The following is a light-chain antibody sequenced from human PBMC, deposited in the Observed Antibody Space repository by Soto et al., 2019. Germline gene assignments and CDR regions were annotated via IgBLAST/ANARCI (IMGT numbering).Light chain of an antibody. J-gene: IGKJ4*01. CDR3: QQYNKFPSLT. CDR1: QSVSSN. V-gene: IGKV3-15*01. Sequence: EIVMTQSPATLSASPGERATLSCRASQSVSSNLAWYQQKPGQAPRLLIYGASTRATGIPARFSGSGSGTEFTLTIGSLQSEDFEVYSCQQYNKFPSLTFGGGTKVEIK. CDR2: GAS.